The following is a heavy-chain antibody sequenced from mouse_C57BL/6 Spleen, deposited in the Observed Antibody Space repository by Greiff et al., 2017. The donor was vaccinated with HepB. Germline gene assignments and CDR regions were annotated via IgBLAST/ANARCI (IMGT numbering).Heavy chain of an antibody. CDR3: ASRGNWDGDY. Sequence: LVEPGASVKISCKASGYTFTDYYMNWVKQSHGKSLEWIGDINPNNGGTSYNQKFKGKATLTVDKSSSTAYMELRSLTSEDSAVYYCASRGNWDGDYWGQGTTLTVSS. CDR2: INPNNGGT. CDR1: GYTFTDYY. J-gene: IGHJ2*01. V-gene: IGHV1-26*01. D-gene: IGHD4-1*01.